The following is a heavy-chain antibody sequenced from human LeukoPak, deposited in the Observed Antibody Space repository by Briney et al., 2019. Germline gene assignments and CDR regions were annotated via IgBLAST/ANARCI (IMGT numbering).Heavy chain of an antibody. CDR2: IIPIFGTA. J-gene: IGHJ5*02. Sequence: SVKVSCKASGGTSSSYAISWVRQAPGQGLEWMGGIIPIFGTANYAQKFQGRVTITADESTSTAYMELSSLRSEDTAVYYCARERFSSGWKYNWFDPWGQGTLVTVSS. D-gene: IGHD6-19*01. CDR3: ARERFSSGWKYNWFDP. V-gene: IGHV1-69*13. CDR1: GGTSSSYA.